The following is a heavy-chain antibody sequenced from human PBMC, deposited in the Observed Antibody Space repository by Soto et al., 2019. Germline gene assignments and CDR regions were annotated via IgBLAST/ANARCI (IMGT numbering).Heavy chain of an antibody. D-gene: IGHD6-6*01. CDR3: ARTPIEYSSFDP. Sequence: ASETLSLTCAVSGGPISSSNWWSWVRQPPGKGLEWIGEIYHSGSTNYNPSLKSRVTISVDKSKNQFSLKLSSVTAADTAVYYCARTPIEYSSFDPWGQGTLVTVSS. V-gene: IGHV4-4*02. CDR2: IYHSGST. J-gene: IGHJ5*02. CDR1: GGPISSSNW.